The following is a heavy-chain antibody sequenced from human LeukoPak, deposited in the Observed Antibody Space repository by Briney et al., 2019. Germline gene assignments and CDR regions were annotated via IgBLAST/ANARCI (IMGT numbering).Heavy chain of an antibody. J-gene: IGHJ4*02. D-gene: IGHD1-14*01. CDR3: ARVGTGDALDY. V-gene: IGHV3-21*06. Sequence: GGSLRLSCAASGFIFSSYNMNWVRQAPGKGLEWVSSISSSSNYIYYADSVKGRFTISRDNAKSSLSLQMNSLSAEDTAVYYCARVGTGDALDYWGQGTLVTVSS. CDR1: GFIFSSYN. CDR2: ISSSSNYI.